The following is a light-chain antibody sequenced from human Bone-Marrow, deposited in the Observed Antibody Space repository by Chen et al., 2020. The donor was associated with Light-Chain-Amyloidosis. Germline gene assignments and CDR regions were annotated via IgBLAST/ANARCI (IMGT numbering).Light chain of an antibody. CDR1: SSDVGADNH. CDR3: SSYTITNTLV. CDR2: EVT. J-gene: IGLJ1*01. V-gene: IGLV2-14*01. Sequence: QHALTQPPSVSGSPGPPITIPCTGTSSDVGADNHVSWYQQHPDKAPKLMIYEVTNRPSWVPDRCSGSKSDNTASLTISGLQTEDEADYFCSSYTITNTLVFGSGTRVTVL.